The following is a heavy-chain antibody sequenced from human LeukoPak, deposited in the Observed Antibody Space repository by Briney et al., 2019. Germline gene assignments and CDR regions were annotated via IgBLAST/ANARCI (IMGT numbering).Heavy chain of an antibody. CDR3: ARGYSYSSGWYTPYYFDY. J-gene: IGHJ4*02. Sequence: ASVKVSCKASGYTSTSYDINWVRQATGQGLEWMGWMNPNSGNTGYAQKFQGRVTMTRNTSISTAYMELSSLRSEDTAVYYCARGYSYSSGWYTPYYFDYWGQGTLVTVSS. V-gene: IGHV1-8*01. CDR1: GYTSTSYD. CDR2: MNPNSGNT. D-gene: IGHD6-19*01.